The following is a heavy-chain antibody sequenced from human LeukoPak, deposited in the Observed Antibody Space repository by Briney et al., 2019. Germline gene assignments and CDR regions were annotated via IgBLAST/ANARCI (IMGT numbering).Heavy chain of an antibody. CDR1: GYTFTSYG. CDR3: ARGYLTGVTHFDY. D-gene: IGHD3-9*01. J-gene: IGHJ4*02. V-gene: IGHV1-18*01. Sequence: ASVTVSFTASGYTFTSYGISWVRQAPGQGLEWMGWISAYNGNTNYSQKLQGRVTMTTDTSTSIAYMELRSLRSDDTAVYYCARGYLTGVTHFDYWGQGTLVTVSS. CDR2: ISAYNGNT.